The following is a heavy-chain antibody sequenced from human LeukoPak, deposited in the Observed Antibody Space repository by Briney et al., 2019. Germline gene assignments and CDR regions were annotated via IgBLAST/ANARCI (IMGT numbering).Heavy chain of an antibody. D-gene: IGHD3-9*01. CDR1: GFTFSSYS. V-gene: IGHV3-48*04. J-gene: IGHJ4*02. CDR3: ARDSPYYDILTGYPDY. Sequence: GGSLRLSCAASGFTFSSYSMNWVRQAPGKGLEWVSYISSSSSTIYYADSVKGRFTISRDNAKNSLYLQMNSLRAEDTAVYYCARDSPYYDILTGYPDYWGQGTLVTVSS. CDR2: ISSSSSTI.